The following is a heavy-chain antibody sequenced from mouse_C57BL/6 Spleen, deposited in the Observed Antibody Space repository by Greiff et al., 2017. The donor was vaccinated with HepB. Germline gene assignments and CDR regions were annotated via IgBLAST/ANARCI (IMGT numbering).Heavy chain of an antibody. J-gene: IGHJ3*01. V-gene: IGHV1-69*01. Sequence: QVQLQQPGAELVMPGASVKLSCKASGYTFTSYWMHWVKQRPGQGLEWIGEIDPSDSYTNYNQEIKGKSTLTVDKSSNTAYMQLSSLTSEDSAVYYCARSTEGAWFAYWGQGTLVTVSA. CDR2: IDPSDSYT. CDR1: GYTFTSYW. CDR3: ARSTEGAWFAY. D-gene: IGHD1-1*01.